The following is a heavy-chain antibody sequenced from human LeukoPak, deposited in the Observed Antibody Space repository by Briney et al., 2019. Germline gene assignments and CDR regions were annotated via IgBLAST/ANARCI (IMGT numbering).Heavy chain of an antibody. J-gene: IGHJ4*02. CDR3: ARLVSSSLDY. Sequence: PSETLSLTCTVSRGSISPYYWSWIRQPPGKGLEWIGYVSSSGSTNYNPSLKSRVTISVDRSKNQLSLKLSSVTAADTAVYCSARLVSSSLDYWGQGALVTVSS. V-gene: IGHV4-59*08. D-gene: IGHD6-13*01. CDR2: VSSSGST. CDR1: RGSISPYY.